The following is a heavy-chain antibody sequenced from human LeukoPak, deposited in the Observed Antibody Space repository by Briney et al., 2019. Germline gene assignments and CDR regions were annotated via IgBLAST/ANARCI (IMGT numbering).Heavy chain of an antibody. CDR1: GGSISSSNYY. Sequence: SETLSLTCTVSGGSISSSNYYWSWIRQPAGKGLEWIGRIYTSGSTNYNPSLKSRVTISVDTSKNQFSLKLSSVTAADTAVYYCAREAIFGVVIDYWGQGTLVTVSS. J-gene: IGHJ4*02. CDR2: IYTSGST. D-gene: IGHD3-3*01. CDR3: AREAIFGVVIDY. V-gene: IGHV4-61*02.